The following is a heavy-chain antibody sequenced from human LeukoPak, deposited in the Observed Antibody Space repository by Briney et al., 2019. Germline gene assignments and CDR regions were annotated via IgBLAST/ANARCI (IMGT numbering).Heavy chain of an antibody. J-gene: IGHJ5*02. V-gene: IGHV5-51*01. CDR2: IYPADSNA. Sequence: PGESLKISCKGSGYSFTTYWIGWVRQMPGKGLEWMGFIYPADSNARFGPSFQGQVTISVDKSISTAYLQWSSLKASDTAMYFCARHVTLGDRSWFDPWGQGTLVTVSS. D-gene: IGHD1-26*01. CDR3: ARHVTLGDRSWFDP. CDR1: GYSFTTYW.